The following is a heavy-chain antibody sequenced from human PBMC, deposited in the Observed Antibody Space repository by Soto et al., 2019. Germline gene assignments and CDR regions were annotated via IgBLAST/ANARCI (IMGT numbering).Heavy chain of an antibody. D-gene: IGHD6-19*01. CDR2: IYRDDDK. Sequence: SGPTLVNPTQTLTLTCTFSGFSLSTSGVGVGWIRQPPGKALEWLALIYRDDDKRYSPSLKSRLTITKDTSKNQVVLTMTNMDPVDTATYYCAHSILAQVHPRRGSSSGWYLGYWGQGTLVTVSS. J-gene: IGHJ4*02. CDR3: AHSILAQVHPRRGSSSGWYLGY. V-gene: IGHV2-5*02. CDR1: GFSLSTSGVG.